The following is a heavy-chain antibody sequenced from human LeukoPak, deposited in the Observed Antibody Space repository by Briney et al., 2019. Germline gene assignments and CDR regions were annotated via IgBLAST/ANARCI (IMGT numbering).Heavy chain of an antibody. V-gene: IGHV3-73*01. J-gene: IGHJ6*04. CDR2: IRSKANSYAT. CDR1: GFTFSGSA. D-gene: IGHD6-19*01. CDR3: ARASIAVALDV. Sequence: PGGSLRLSCAASGFTFSGSAMHWVRQASGKGLEWVGRIRSKANSYATAYAASVKGRFTISRDDSKNTAYLQMNSLRAEDTAVYYCARASIAVALDVWGKGTTVTISS.